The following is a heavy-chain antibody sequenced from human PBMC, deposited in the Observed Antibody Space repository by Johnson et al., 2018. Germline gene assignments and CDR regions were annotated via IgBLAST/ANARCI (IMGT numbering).Heavy chain of an antibody. J-gene: IGHJ6*02. V-gene: IGHV3-30-3*01. CDR2: ISYDGSNK. CDR1: GFTFSSYA. CDR3: ARGGSYYPYYYSGMDV. D-gene: IGHD1-26*01. Sequence: QVQLVQSGGGVVQPGRSXRLSCAASGFTFSSYAMHWVRQAPGKGLEWVAVISYDGSNKYYADSEKGRVTPSRDNSKNTRYLQMNSLRAEDTAVYYCARGGSYYPYYYSGMDVWGQGTTVTVSS.